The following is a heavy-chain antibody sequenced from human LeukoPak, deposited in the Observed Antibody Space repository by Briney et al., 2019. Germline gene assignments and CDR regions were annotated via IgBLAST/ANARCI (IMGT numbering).Heavy chain of an antibody. Sequence: GGSLGLFCAASGFPFRNSWMLWVRQAPGKGRVGVGRIKSKTYGGTTDYAAPVKDRFTISRDDSKNTLYLQMNSLKTEDTAVYYCTTDEGWQLASNYWGEGTLVTVPS. CDR3: TTDEGWQLASNY. CDR1: GFPFRNSW. J-gene: IGHJ4*02. D-gene: IGHD6-6*01. CDR2: IKSKTYGGTT. V-gene: IGHV3-15*01.